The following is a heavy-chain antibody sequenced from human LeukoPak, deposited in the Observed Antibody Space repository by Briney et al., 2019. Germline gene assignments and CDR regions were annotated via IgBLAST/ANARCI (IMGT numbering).Heavy chain of an antibody. CDR3: ARVAILWGSASYFDY. V-gene: IGHV4-4*07. CDR2: IYTSGST. J-gene: IGHJ4*02. Sequence: SETLSLTCTVSGGSISSYYWSWIRQPAGKGLEWIGRIYTSGSTNYNPSLKSRVTMSVDTSKNQFSLKLSSVTAADTAVYYCARVAILWGSASYFDYWGQGTLVTVSS. D-gene: IGHD3-16*01. CDR1: GGSISSYY.